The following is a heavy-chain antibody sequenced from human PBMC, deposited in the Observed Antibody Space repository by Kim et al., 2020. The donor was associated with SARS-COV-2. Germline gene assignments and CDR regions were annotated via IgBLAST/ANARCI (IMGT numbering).Heavy chain of an antibody. D-gene: IGHD1-26*01. Sequence: SNTNNPSLESRVTISVDTSKHRFSLKLSSVTAADTAVYYCARGGALDPWGQGTLVTVSS. CDR3: ARGGALDP. CDR2: SN. V-gene: IGHV4-34*01. J-gene: IGHJ5*02.